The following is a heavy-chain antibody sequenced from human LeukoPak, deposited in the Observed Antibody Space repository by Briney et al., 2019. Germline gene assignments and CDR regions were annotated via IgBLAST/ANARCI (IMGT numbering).Heavy chain of an antibody. J-gene: IGHJ3*02. D-gene: IGHD2-15*01. V-gene: IGHV4-59*12. CDR3: ALRGLYCSASTCGGALHI. CDR2: IYYSGST. CDR1: GGSISSYY. Sequence: SETLSLTCTVSGGSISSYYWSWIRQPPGKGLEWIGYIYYSGSTNYNPSLKSRVTMSVDTSKGQLSLKLTSVTAADTAVYYCALRGLYCSASTCGGALHIWGQGTMVTVSS.